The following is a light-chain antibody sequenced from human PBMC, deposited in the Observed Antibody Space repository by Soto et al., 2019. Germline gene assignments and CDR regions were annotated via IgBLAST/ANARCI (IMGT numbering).Light chain of an antibody. V-gene: IGKV3-15*01. Sequence: EIVMTQSPATLSVSPVERATLSCRASQNILSNLAWYQQKPGQAPRLLIYGVSTRATGIPARFSGSGSGTEFTLTISSLQSEDFEIYYCQQYNNWPITFGQGTRLEI. CDR3: QQYNNWPIT. CDR1: QNILSN. J-gene: IGKJ5*01. CDR2: GVS.